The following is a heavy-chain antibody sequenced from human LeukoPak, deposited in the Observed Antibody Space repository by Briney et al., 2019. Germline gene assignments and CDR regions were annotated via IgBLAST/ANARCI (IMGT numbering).Heavy chain of an antibody. Sequence: ASVKVSCKASGYTFTSYYMHWVRQAPGQGLEWMGIINPSGGSTSYARKFQGRVTMTRDTSTSTVYMELSSLRSEDTVVYYCAREVSLSMAAAGTSLLGYGMDVWGQGTTVTVSS. CDR1: GYTFTSYY. CDR3: AREVSLSMAAAGTSLLGYGMDV. V-gene: IGHV1-46*01. CDR2: INPSGGST. J-gene: IGHJ6*02. D-gene: IGHD6-13*01.